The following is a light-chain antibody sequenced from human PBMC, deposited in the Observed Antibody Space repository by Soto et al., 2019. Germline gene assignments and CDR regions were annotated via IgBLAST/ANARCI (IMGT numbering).Light chain of an antibody. Sequence: QLVLTQSPSASASLGASVQLTCTLSSGHSNYDIAWHQQQPEKGPRYLMKVNSDGSHSKGDGIPDRFSGSSSGAERYLTISSLQSEDEADYYCQTWDTGIRVFGGGTKLTVL. CDR1: SGHSNYD. J-gene: IGLJ3*02. CDR3: QTWDTGIRV. CDR2: VNSDGSH. V-gene: IGLV4-69*01.